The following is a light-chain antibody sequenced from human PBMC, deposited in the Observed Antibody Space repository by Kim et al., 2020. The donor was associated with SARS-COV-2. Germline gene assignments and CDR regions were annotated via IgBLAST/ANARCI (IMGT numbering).Light chain of an antibody. V-gene: IGKV1-5*03. CDR3: QQYSGFST. Sequence: DIQMTQSSTLSASVGDRVTITCRASQSISSWLAWYQQKPGKAPKLLISKASSLESGVPSRFSGSGSGTEFTLTISSLQPDDFATYYCQQYSGFSTFGQGTKVDIK. CDR2: KAS. J-gene: IGKJ2*01. CDR1: QSISSW.